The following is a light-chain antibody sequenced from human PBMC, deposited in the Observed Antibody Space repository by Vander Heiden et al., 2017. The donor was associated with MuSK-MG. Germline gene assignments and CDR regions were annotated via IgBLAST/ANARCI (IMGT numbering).Light chain of an antibody. J-gene: IGLJ2*01. CDR2: SNY. Sequence: QSVLTQPPSASGTPGQGVTISCSGSRSNIGSNYVSWYQQLPGTAPKLLIYSNYERPSGVPDRFSGSKSGTSASLAISGLRSEDEANYYCATWDDGLSGSVFGGGTKLTVL. V-gene: IGLV1-47*02. CDR3: ATWDDGLSGSV. CDR1: RSNIGSNY.